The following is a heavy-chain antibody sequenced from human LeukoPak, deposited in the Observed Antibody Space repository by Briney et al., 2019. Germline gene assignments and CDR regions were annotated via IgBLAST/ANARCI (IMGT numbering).Heavy chain of an antibody. CDR1: GGSLSSANY. Sequence: SETLSLTCSVSGGSLSSANYWAWIRQPPGKGLEWIGSMFYDGTAFYSPSLKARVTISVDTSINQFSLRLNSVTAADTALHYCARHILMTSISTYNWFDPWGQGTLVTVAS. J-gene: IGHJ5*02. D-gene: IGHD1-1*01. CDR3: ARHILMTSISTYNWFDP. V-gene: IGHV4-39*01. CDR2: MFYDGTA.